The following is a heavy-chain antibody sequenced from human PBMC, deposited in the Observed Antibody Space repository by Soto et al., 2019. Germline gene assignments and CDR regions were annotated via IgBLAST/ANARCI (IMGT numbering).Heavy chain of an antibody. Sequence: PSETLSLTCTVSGGSIISYYWSWIRQPPGKGLEWIGYIYYSGSTNYNPSLKSRVTISVDTSKNQFSLKLSSVTAADTAVYYCARDRGLAYDYIWGSYRYIDYYMDVWGKGTTVTVSS. J-gene: IGHJ6*03. CDR2: IYYSGST. CDR1: GGSIISYY. V-gene: IGHV4-59*01. D-gene: IGHD3-16*02. CDR3: ARDRGLAYDYIWGSYRYIDYYMDV.